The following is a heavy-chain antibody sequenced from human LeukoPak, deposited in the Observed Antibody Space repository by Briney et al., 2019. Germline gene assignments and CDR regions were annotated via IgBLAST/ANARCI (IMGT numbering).Heavy chain of an antibody. CDR1: GYTFSAYF. D-gene: IGHD6-6*01. V-gene: IGHV1-46*01. CDR2: IYPSGGRT. CDR3: ASRTRPDVGAFDI. Sequence: ASVKVSCKASGYTFSAYFINWVRQAPGQGLEWMGIIYPSGGRTNYAQKFQGRVTVTRDMSTSTVYMELSSLRSEDTAVYYCASRTRPDVGAFDIWGQGTMVTVSS. J-gene: IGHJ3*02.